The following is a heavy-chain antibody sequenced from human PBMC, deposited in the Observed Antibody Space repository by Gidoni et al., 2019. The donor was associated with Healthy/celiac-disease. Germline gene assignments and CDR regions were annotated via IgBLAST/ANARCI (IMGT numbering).Heavy chain of an antibody. CDR1: GGTFSSYA. D-gene: IGHD6-19*01. CDR3: ARARGYSSGWYRGNAFDI. J-gene: IGHJ3*02. CDR2: IIPILGIA. V-gene: IGHV1-69*04. Sequence: QVQLVQSGAEVKTPGSSVKVSCKASGGTFSSYAISWVRQAPGQGREWMGRIIPILGIANYAQKFQGRVTITADKSTSTAYMELSSLRSEDTAVYYCARARGYSSGWYRGNAFDIWGQGTMVTVSS.